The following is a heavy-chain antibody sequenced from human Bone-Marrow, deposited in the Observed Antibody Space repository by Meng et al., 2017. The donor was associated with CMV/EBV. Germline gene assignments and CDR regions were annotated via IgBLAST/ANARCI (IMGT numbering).Heavy chain of an antibody. Sequence: ASVKVSCKASGYTFTSYDINWVRQATGQGLEWMGWMNPNSGNTGYAQKFQGRVTMTRNTSISTAYMGLGSLGSEDTAVDYCGGAADDCSCTGCYRGGDYWGQGTLVTVSS. CDR2: MNPNSGNT. D-gene: IGHD2-2*02. V-gene: IGHV1-8*01. J-gene: IGHJ4*02. CDR3: GGAADDCSCTGCYRGGDY. CDR1: GYTFTSYD.